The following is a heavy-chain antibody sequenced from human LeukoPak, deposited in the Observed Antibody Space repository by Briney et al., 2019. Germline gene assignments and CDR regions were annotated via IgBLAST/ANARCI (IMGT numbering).Heavy chain of an antibody. J-gene: IGHJ4*02. CDR3: ARDSGSYPHHFVY. CDR1: RESVSRNSAA. CDR2: TYYRSKWYN. Sequence: SQTLSLTCAISRESVSRNSAAWNWIRHSPSRGLEWLGRTYYRSKWYNDYAVSVKSRITNNPDTSKNQFSLQLNSVTPEDTAVYYCARDSGSYPHHFVYWGQGALVTVSS. V-gene: IGHV6-1*01. D-gene: IGHD1-26*01.